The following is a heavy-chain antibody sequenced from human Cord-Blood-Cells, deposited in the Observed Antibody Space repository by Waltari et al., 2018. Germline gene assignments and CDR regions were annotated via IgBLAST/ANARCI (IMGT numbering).Heavy chain of an antibody. D-gene: IGHD3-10*01. CDR1: GFTFSSYS. Sequence: EVQLVESGGGLVKPGGSLRLSCAASGFTFSSYSMNWVRQAPVKGLEWVSSISSSSSYIYYADSVKGRFTISRDNAKNSLYLQMNSLRAEDTAVYYCAREVRNYYGSGSYFMPDAFDIWGQGTMVTVSS. V-gene: IGHV3-21*01. J-gene: IGHJ3*02. CDR3: AREVRNYYGSGSYFMPDAFDI. CDR2: ISSSSSYI.